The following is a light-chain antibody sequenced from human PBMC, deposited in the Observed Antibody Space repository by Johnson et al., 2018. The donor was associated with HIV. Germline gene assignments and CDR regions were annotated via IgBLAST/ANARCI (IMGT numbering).Light chain of an antibody. CDR2: DNN. CDR1: SSNIGNNY. CDR3: GTWDSSLSALYF. V-gene: IGLV1-51*01. J-gene: IGLJ1*01. Sequence: QSVLTQPPSVSAAPGQKVTISCSGSSSNIGNNYVSWYQQLPGTAPKLLIYDNNKRPSGIPDRFSGSKSGTSATLGITGLQTGDEADYYCGTWDSSLSALYFFGTWTKVTVL.